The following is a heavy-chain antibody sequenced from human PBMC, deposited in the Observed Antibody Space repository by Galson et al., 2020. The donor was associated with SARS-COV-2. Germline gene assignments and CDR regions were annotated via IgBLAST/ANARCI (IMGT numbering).Heavy chain of an antibody. D-gene: IGHD1-1*01. CDR2: IYFSGST. CDR1: GGSVYSGSHY. Sequence: ASETLSLTCTVSGGSVYSGSHYWAWIRQPPGKGLEWIGYIYFSGSTNYSPSLESRVIMSVDTSKNQFSLRLNTVTAADTAVYYCARGVGTGATSWTINWFDPWGQGALVTVSS. CDR3: ARGVGTGATSWTINWFDP. J-gene: IGHJ5*02. V-gene: IGHV4-61*01.